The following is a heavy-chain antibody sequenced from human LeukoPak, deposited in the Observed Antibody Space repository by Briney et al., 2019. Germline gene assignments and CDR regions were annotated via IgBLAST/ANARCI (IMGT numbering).Heavy chain of an antibody. J-gene: IGHJ4*02. Sequence: GGSLRLSCAASGLSFSSHGMLWARQAPGKGPVWVALIWFDGSNKYYADSVKGRFTISRDNSKNTLYLQMNSLRVEDTAVYYCARLRGSYFDNWGQGTLVTVSS. D-gene: IGHD3-10*01. CDR3: ARLRGSYFDN. V-gene: IGHV3-33*01. CDR1: GLSFSSHG. CDR2: IWFDGSNK.